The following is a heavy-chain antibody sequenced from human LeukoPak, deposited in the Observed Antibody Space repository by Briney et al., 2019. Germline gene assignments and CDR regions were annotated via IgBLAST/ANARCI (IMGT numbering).Heavy chain of an antibody. CDR3: ARDRGWLQFLDS. J-gene: IGHJ4*02. V-gene: IGHV3-30*02. CDR2: IRNDGSNK. CDR1: GLTFSNHG. D-gene: IGHD5-24*01. Sequence: GGSLRLSCAASGLTFSNHGMHWVRQAPGKGLEWVALIRNDGSNKYYADSVEGRFTISRDNSKDTLYLQMNSLRVEDTAVYYCARDRGWLQFLDSWVQGTLVTVSS.